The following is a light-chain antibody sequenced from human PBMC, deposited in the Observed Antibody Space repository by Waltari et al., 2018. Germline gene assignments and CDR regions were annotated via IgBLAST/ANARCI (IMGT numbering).Light chain of an antibody. CDR1: SSNIGNYF. CDR3: GTWDNSLTAVV. V-gene: IGLV1-51*01. J-gene: IGLJ3*02. CDR2: ADN. Sequence: QSVLTQPPSVSAAPGQKVTISCSGSSSNIGNYFLSWYNQLPGATPKPLINADNERPPGIPNRSAASKPGTSATLDITGLQIVDEADYYCGTWDNSLTAVVFGGGTKLTVL.